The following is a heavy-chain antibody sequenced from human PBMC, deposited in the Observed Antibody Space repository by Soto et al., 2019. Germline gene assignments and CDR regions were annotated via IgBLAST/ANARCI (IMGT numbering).Heavy chain of an antibody. CDR2: ISAYNGNT. V-gene: IGHV1-18*04. Sequence: GASVKVSCKASGYTFTSYYMHWVRQAPGQGLEWMGWISAYNGNTNYAQKLQGRVTMTTDTSTSTAYMELRSLRSDDTAVYYCARDSSGDFWSGYYNPLYYYGMDVWGQGTTVTVSS. CDR3: ARDSSGDFWSGYYNPLYYYGMDV. CDR1: GYTFTSYY. J-gene: IGHJ6*02. D-gene: IGHD3-3*01.